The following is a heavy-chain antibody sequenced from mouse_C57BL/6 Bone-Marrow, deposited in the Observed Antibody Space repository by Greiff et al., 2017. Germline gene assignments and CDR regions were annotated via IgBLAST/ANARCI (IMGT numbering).Heavy chain of an antibody. CDR2: ISSGGSYT. CDR3: ARQDCMDY. V-gene: IGHV5-6*01. Sequence: EVKLMESGGDLVKPGGSLKLSCAASGFTFSSYGMSWVRQTPDKRLEWVATISSGGSYTDYPDSVKGRFTISRDNAKNTLYLQMSSLKSEDTAMXYCARQDCMDYWGQGTSVTVSS. CDR1: GFTFSSYG. J-gene: IGHJ4*01.